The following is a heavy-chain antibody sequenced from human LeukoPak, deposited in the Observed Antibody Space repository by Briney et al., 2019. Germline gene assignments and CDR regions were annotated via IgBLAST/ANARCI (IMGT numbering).Heavy chain of an antibody. D-gene: IGHD5-18*01. CDR2: ISYDGSNK. CDR1: GFTFSSYG. J-gene: IGHJ3*01. V-gene: IGHV3-30*18. Sequence: PGGSLRLSCAASGFTFSSYGMHWVRQAPGKGLEWVAVISYDGSNKYYADSVKGRFTISRDNSKNTLYLQMNSLRAEDTAVYYCANMKTKWIQLCPNAFDFWGQGTMVTVSS. CDR3: ANMKTKWIQLCPNAFDF.